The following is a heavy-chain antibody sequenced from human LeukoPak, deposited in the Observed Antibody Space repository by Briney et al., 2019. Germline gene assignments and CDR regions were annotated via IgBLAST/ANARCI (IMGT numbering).Heavy chain of an antibody. J-gene: IGHJ4*02. Sequence: PSETLSLTCAVYGGSFSGYYWSWIRQPPGKGLEWIGEINRSGSTNYNPSLKSRVTISVDTSKNQFSLKLSSVTAADTAVYYCARGGRGGSGSYYNSTVDYWGQGTLVTVSS. CDR1: GGSFSGYY. CDR2: INRSGST. CDR3: ARGGRGGSGSYYNSTVDY. V-gene: IGHV4-34*01. D-gene: IGHD3-10*01.